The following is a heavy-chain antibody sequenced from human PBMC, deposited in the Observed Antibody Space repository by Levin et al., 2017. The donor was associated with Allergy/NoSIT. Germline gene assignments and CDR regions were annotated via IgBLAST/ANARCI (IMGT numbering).Heavy chain of an antibody. D-gene: IGHD6-19*01. CDR1: GFVFRNYA. J-gene: IGHJ2*01. CDR3: AKGHQWGWSGYYWYSDL. CDR2: ISGSGGST. V-gene: IGHV3-23*01. Sequence: LSLPCEASGFVFRNYAMTWIRQPPGMGLEWVAGISGSGGSTYVADSVKGRFTISRDHLKNTLYLEIHSLRAEDTAVYFCAKGHQWGWSGYYWYSDLWGRGTLVTVSS.